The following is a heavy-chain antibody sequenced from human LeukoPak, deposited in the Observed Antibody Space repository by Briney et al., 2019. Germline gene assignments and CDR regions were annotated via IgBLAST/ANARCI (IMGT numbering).Heavy chain of an antibody. V-gene: IGHV4-34*01. CDR1: GGSFSGYY. D-gene: IGHD3-9*01. J-gene: IGHJ6*02. CDR2: INHSGST. CDR3: ARVDIRLRYFDWSYHRGAYGMDV. Sequence: SETLSLTCAVYGGSFSGYYWSWIRQPPGKGLEWIGEINHSGSTNYNPSLKSRVTISVDTSKNQFSLKLSSVTAADTAVYYCARVDIRLRYFDWSYHRGAYGMDVWGQGTTVTVSS.